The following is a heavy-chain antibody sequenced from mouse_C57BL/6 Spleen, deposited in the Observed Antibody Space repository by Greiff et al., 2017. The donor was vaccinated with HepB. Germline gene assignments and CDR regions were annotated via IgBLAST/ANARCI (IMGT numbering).Heavy chain of an antibody. CDR1: GYSFTSYY. D-gene: IGHD1-1*01. CDR3: ARSLLLRFAMDY. J-gene: IGHJ4*01. Sequence: VKLQESGPELVKPGASVKISCKASGYSFTSYYIHWVKQRPGQGLEWIGWIYPGSGNTKYNEKFKGKATLTADTSSSTAYMQLSSLTSEDSAVYYCARSLLLRFAMDYWGQGTSVTVSS. V-gene: IGHV1-66*01. CDR2: IYPGSGNT.